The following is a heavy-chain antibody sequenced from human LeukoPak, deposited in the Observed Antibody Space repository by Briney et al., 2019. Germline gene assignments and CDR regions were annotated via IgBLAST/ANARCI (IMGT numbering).Heavy chain of an antibody. D-gene: IGHD3-9*01. Sequence: ASVKVSRKASGYTFTSYGISWVRQAPGQGLEWMGWISAYNGNTNYAQKLQGRVTMTTDTSTSTAYMELRSLRSDDTAVYYCARAYDILTGSNWFDPWGQGTLVTVSS. CDR3: ARAYDILTGSNWFDP. CDR1: GYTFTSYG. CDR2: ISAYNGNT. V-gene: IGHV1-18*01. J-gene: IGHJ5*02.